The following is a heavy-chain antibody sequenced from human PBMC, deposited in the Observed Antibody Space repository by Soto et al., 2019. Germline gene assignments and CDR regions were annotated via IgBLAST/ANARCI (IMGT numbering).Heavy chain of an antibody. D-gene: IGHD4-17*01. Sequence: QVQLVQSGAEVKKPGASVKVSCKASGYTFTSYGISWVRPAPGQGLVLMGWISAYNGNTDYAQKLQGRVTMTTNTPTRTAYLELRSLRSDDTAVYSVARGLRRGDGDYDAFEYWGKGTLVTVSS. CDR1: GYTFTSYG. CDR3: ARGLRRGDGDYDAFEY. CDR2: ISAYNGNT. J-gene: IGHJ4*02. V-gene: IGHV1-18*04.